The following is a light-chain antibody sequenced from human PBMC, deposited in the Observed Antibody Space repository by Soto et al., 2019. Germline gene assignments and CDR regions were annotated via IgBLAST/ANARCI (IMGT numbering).Light chain of an antibody. Sequence: DIQMTQSPSTLSASVGDRVFITCRASQSLNNWLAWYQQKPGKAPKLLIYKASILESGVPSRFSGSGYATEFGLTISSLQPDDSATYYCQQYSMYPLTFGGGTRVEI. V-gene: IGKV1-5*03. CDR2: KAS. J-gene: IGKJ4*01. CDR1: QSLNNW. CDR3: QQYSMYPLT.